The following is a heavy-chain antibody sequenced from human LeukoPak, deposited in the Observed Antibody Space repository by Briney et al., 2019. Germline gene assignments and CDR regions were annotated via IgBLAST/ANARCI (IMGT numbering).Heavy chain of an antibody. CDR2: ISSSSSYI. Sequence: GGSLRLSCAASGFTFSDYSMNWVRQAPGKGLEWVSSISSSSSYIYYADSVKGRFTISRDNAKNSLYLRMNSLRAEDTAVFYCARTYYGSGGYYEDYWGQGTLVTVSS. CDR3: ARTYYGSGGYYEDY. V-gene: IGHV3-21*01. J-gene: IGHJ4*02. CDR1: GFTFSDYS. D-gene: IGHD3-22*01.